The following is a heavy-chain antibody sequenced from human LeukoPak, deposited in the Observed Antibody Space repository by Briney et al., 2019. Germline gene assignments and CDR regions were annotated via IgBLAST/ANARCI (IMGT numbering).Heavy chain of an antibody. D-gene: IGHD1-14*01. J-gene: IGHJ5*02. CDR1: GGSISSGSFF. CDR3: AKMHPFPENWFDP. V-gene: IGHV4-61*02. CDR2: IYPTGST. Sequence: SETLSLTCTVSGGSISSGSFFWSWIRQPAGKRLELIGRIYPTGSTNYNPSLKSRVTISLDTSKNQFSLKLTSVTAADTAVYYCAKMHPFPENWFDPWGQGTLVTVSS.